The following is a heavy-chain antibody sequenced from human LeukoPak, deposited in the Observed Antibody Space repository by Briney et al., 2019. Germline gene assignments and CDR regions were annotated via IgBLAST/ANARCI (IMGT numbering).Heavy chain of an antibody. CDR1: GFTFSSYW. CDR2: IYYSGNT. V-gene: IGHV4-39*01. CDR3: ARQYYSSSSDVDY. J-gene: IGHJ4*02. D-gene: IGHD6-13*01. Sequence: GSLRLSCAASGFTFSSYWMSWVRQAPGKGLEWIGSIYYSGNTYYNPSLKSRVTISVDTSKNQFSLKLSSVTAADTAVYYCARQYYSSSSDVDYWGQGTLVTVSS.